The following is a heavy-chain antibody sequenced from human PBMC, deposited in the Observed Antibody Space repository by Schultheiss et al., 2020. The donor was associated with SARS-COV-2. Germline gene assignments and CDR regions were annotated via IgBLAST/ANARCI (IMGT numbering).Heavy chain of an antibody. D-gene: IGHD3-10*02. CDR1: GGTFSRYA. CDR3: ARGVPGFEEEGFDY. Sequence: SVKVSCKASGGTFSRYAINWVRQAPGQGLEWMGVIIPIFGTLNFAQKFQGRDTITADESTSTAYRERSSLRAEDTAVYYCARGVPGFEEEGFDYWGQGTLVTVSS. J-gene: IGHJ4*02. CDR2: IIPIFGTL. V-gene: IGHV1-69*13.